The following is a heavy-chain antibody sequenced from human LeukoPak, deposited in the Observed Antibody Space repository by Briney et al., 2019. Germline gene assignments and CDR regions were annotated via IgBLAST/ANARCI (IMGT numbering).Heavy chain of an antibody. CDR3: ARDYYGSGSYYYYYYYGMDV. Sequence: SETLSLTCTVSGGSISSSGYYWGWIRQPPGKGLEWTGSIYYSGSTYYNPSLKSRVTISVDTSKNQFSLKLSSVTAADTAVYYCARDYYGSGSYYYYYYYGMDVWGQGTTVTVSS. D-gene: IGHD3-10*01. V-gene: IGHV4-39*01. CDR2: IYYSGST. CDR1: GGSISSSGYY. J-gene: IGHJ6*02.